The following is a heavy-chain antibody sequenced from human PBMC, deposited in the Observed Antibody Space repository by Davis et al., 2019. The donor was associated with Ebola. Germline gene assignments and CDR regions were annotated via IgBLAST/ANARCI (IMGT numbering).Heavy chain of an antibody. CDR3: ARDRLGYCSGGSCYLAYYYGMDV. CDR2: IKQDGSEK. CDR1: GFTFSSYA. D-gene: IGHD2-15*01. V-gene: IGHV3-7*01. Sequence: GESLKISCAASGFTFSSYAMHWVRQAPGKGLEWVANIKQDGSEKYYVDSVKGRFTISRDNAKNSLYLQMNSLRAEDTAVYYCARDRLGYCSGGSCYLAYYYGMDVWGQGTTVTVSS. J-gene: IGHJ6*02.